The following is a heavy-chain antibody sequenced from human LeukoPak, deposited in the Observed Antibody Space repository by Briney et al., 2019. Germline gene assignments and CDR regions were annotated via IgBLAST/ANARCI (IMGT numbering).Heavy chain of an antibody. D-gene: IGHD4-23*01. CDR1: GYTFTSYY. CDR3: ARDNSVEDTAWWFDP. Sequence: APVKGSCKASGYTFTSYYMHWVRQAPGQRLEWMGIINPSGGSTSYAQKFQGRVTMTRDMSTSTDYMELSSLRSEDTAVYYCARDNSVEDTAWWFDPWGQGTLVTVSS. V-gene: IGHV1-46*01. J-gene: IGHJ5*02. CDR2: INPSGGST.